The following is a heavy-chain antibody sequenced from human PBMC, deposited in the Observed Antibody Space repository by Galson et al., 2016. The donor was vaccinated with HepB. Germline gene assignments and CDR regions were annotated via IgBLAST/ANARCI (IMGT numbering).Heavy chain of an antibody. Sequence: SVKVSCKASGYTFTSYAMHWVRQAPGQRLEWMGWINAGNGNTKYSQKFQGRVTITRDTSASTDYMELSSLRSEDTAVYYCARDPGGSSTRFDSWGQGTLVTVSS. D-gene: IGHD1-26*01. J-gene: IGHJ4*02. V-gene: IGHV1-3*01. CDR2: INAGNGNT. CDR1: GYTFTSYA. CDR3: ARDPGGSSTRFDS.